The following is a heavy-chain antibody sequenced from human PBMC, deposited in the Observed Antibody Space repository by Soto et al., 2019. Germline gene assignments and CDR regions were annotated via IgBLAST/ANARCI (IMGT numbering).Heavy chain of an antibody. CDR2: IYYSGST. CDR3: ARRYGSAIDY. CDR1: GGSISSSNYY. D-gene: IGHD1-26*01. J-gene: IGHJ4*02. V-gene: IGHV4-39*07. Sequence: SETLSLTCTVSGGSISSSNYYWGWIRQPPGKGLEWIGSIYYSGSTNYNPSLKSRVTISVDTSKNQFSLKLSSVTAADTAVYYCARRYGSAIDYWGQGTLVTVSS.